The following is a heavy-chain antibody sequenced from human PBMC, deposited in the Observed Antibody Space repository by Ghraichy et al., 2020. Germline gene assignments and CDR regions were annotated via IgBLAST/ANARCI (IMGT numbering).Heavy chain of an antibody. CDR3: ARDGGYYDSSGLIDY. J-gene: IGHJ4*02. CDR1: GFTVSSNY. Sequence: GESLNISCAASGFTVSSNYMSWVRQAPGKGLEWVSVIYSGGSTYYADSVKGRFTISRDNSKNTLYLQMNSLRAEDTAVYYCARDGGYYDSSGLIDYWGQGTLVTVSS. D-gene: IGHD3-22*01. CDR2: IYSGGST. V-gene: IGHV3-53*01.